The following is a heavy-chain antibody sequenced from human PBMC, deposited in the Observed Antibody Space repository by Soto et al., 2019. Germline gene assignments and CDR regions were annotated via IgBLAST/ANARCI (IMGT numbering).Heavy chain of an antibody. CDR2: IYPGDSDT. Sequence: GESLKISYKASGYSFTTYWIAWVRQMPGKGLEWMGIIYPGDSDTRYSPSFQGQVTISADKSINTAYLQWSSLKASDTAMFYCARWSGQWLAKFDYWGRGTLVTVSS. J-gene: IGHJ4*02. CDR3: ARWSGQWLAKFDY. V-gene: IGHV5-51*01. CDR1: GYSFTTYW. D-gene: IGHD6-19*01.